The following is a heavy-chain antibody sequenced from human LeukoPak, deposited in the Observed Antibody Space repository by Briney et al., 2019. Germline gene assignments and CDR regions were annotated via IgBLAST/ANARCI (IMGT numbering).Heavy chain of an antibody. J-gene: IGHJ5*02. Sequence: GGSLRLSCAASGFTFSSYAMSWVRQAPGKGLEWVSAISGSGGSTYYADSVKGRFTISRDNSKNTLYLQMNSLRAEDTAVYYCAKDGRSYYYGSGSEFDPWGQGTLVTVSS. CDR3: AKDGRSYYYGSGSEFDP. CDR2: ISGSGGST. CDR1: GFTFSSYA. V-gene: IGHV3-23*01. D-gene: IGHD3-10*01.